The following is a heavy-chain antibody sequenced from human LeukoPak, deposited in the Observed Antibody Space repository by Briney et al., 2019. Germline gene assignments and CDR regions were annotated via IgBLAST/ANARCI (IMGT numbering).Heavy chain of an antibody. CDR3: ARDRGDYGDPDAFDI. CDR1: GITFSSYW. J-gene: IGHJ3*02. CDR2: INTDGSST. V-gene: IGHV3-74*01. Sequence: GGSLRLSCAASGITFSSYWMHWVRQAPGKGLVWVSRINTDGSSTSYADSVKGRFTISRDNAKNTLYLQMNSLRAEDTAVYYCARDRGDYGDPDAFDIRGQGTMVTVSS. D-gene: IGHD4-17*01.